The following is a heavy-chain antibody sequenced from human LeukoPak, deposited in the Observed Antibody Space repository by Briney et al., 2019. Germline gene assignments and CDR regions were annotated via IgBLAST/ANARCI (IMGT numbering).Heavy chain of an antibody. J-gene: IGHJ4*02. V-gene: IGHV3-15*01. CDR2: IKRNTDGCTT. CDR3: TTGGGLYYDFWSGYQHIDY. D-gene: IGHD3-3*01. Sequence: PGGSLRLSCAASGFILSNAWMTWVRQARGKGGEWDGRIKRNTDGCTTDYGARVKGRLTIQREDAKTPLYVQMDSLKTEATAVYYCTTGGGLYYDFWSGYQHIDYWGQGTLVTVSS. CDR1: GFILSNAW.